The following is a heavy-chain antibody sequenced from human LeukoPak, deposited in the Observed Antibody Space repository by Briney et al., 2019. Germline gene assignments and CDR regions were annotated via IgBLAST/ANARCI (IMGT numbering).Heavy chain of an antibody. J-gene: IGHJ6*02. D-gene: IGHD6-13*01. V-gene: IGHV4-34*01. CDR1: GGSFSGYY. Sequence: SETLSLTCAVYGGSFSGYYWSWIRQPPGKGLEWIGEINHSGSTNYNPSLKSRVAISVDTSKNRFSLKLSSVTAADTAVYYCAMQTGSSWGGGYYYYGMDVWGQGTTVTVSS. CDR3: AMQTGSSWGGGYYYYGMDV. CDR2: INHSGST.